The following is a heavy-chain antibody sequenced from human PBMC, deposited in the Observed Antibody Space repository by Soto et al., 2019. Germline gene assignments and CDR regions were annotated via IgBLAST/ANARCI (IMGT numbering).Heavy chain of an antibody. V-gene: IGHV3-21*01. J-gene: IGHJ6*02. CDR2: ISSSSSYI. Sequence: GGSLRLSCAASGFTFSSYSMNWVRQAPGKGLEWVSSISSSSSYIYYADSVKGRFTISRDNAKNSLYLQMNSLRAEDTAVYYCARDSSPGGSSRRHYYYYGMDVWGQGTTVTVSS. D-gene: IGHD1-26*01. CDR3: ARDSSPGGSSRRHYYYYGMDV. CDR1: GFTFSSYS.